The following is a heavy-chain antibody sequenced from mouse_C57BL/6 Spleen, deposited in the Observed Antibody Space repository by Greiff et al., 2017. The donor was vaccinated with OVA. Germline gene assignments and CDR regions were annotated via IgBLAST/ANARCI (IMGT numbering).Heavy chain of an antibody. D-gene: IGHD2-13*01. CDR2: IDPSDSYT. J-gene: IGHJ1*03. CDR1: GYTFTSYW. CDR3: ARLVNWYFDV. V-gene: IGHV1-50*01. Sequence: QVQLQQPGAELVKPGASVKLSCKASGYTFTSYWMHWVKQRPGQGLEWIGEIDPSDSYTNYNQKFKGKATLTVDTSSSTAYMQLSSLTSEDSAVYYCARLVNWYFDVWGTGTTVTVSS.